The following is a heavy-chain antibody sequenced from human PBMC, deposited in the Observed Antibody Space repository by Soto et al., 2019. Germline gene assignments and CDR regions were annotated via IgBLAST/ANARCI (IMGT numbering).Heavy chain of an antibody. CDR3: ATQFHHCGGDCYRGPYFGMDV. Sequence: SLRLSCAASGFTFSNYGMHWVRQAPGQGLEWVALIWYDGSKKNYADSVKGRFTISRDTSKNTLYLQMNSLRAEDTAVYYCATQFHHCGGDCYRGPYFGMDVWGQGTTVTVSS. V-gene: IGHV3-33*08. D-gene: IGHD2-21*02. CDR1: GFTFSNYG. CDR2: IWYDGSKK. J-gene: IGHJ6*02.